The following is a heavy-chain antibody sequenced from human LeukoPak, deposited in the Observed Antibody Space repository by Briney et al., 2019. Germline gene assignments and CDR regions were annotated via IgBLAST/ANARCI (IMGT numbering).Heavy chain of an antibody. CDR3: ARGRYSYGPAGQAFDI. V-gene: IGHV3-30*04. D-gene: IGHD5-18*01. Sequence: GRSLRLSCAASGFTFSSYAMHWVRQAPGKGLEWVAVISYGGSNKYYADSVKGRFTISRDNSKNTLYLQMNSLRAEDTAVYYCARGRYSYGPAGQAFDIWGQGTMVTVSS. CDR1: GFTFSSYA. CDR2: ISYGGSNK. J-gene: IGHJ3*02.